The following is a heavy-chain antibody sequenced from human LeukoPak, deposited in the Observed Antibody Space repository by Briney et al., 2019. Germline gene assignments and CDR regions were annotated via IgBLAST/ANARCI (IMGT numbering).Heavy chain of an antibody. CDR1: GGSISSYY. CDR3: ARDFPGYSSSWFPTYGMDV. Sequence: SETLSLTYTVSGGSISSYYWSWIRQPPGKGLEWIGYIYYSGSTNYNPSLKSRVTISVDTSKNQFSLKLSSVTAADTAVYYCARDFPGYSSSWFPTYGMDVWGQGTTVTASS. CDR2: IYYSGST. J-gene: IGHJ6*02. D-gene: IGHD6-13*01. V-gene: IGHV4-59*12.